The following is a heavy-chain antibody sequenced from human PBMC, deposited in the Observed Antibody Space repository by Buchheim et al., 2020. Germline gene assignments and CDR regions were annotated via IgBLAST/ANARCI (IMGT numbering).Heavy chain of an antibody. CDR2: ISYDGSNK. V-gene: IGHV3-30*18. D-gene: IGHD1-7*01. CDR3: AKDLPDWNYGGMDV. J-gene: IGHJ6*02. CDR1: GFTFSSYG. Sequence: QVQLVESGGGVVQPGRSLRLSCAASGFTFSSYGMHWVRQAPGKGLEWVAVISYDGSNKYYADSVKGRFTISRDNSKNTLYLQMNSLRAEDTAVYYCAKDLPDWNYGGMDVWGQGTT.